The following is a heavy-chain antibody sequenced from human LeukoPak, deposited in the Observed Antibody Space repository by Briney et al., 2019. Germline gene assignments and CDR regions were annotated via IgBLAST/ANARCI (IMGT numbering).Heavy chain of an antibody. V-gene: IGHV3-13*01. D-gene: IGHD3-22*01. CDR1: GFTFSGCD. CDR3: ARSYDSSGPFDY. J-gene: IGHJ4*02. Sequence: PGGSLRLSCAASGFTFSGCDMHWVRHATGKGLEWVSAIGTAGDTYYPGSVKGRFTISRENAKNSLYLQMNSLRAGDTAVYYCARSYDSSGPFDYRGQGTLVTVSS. CDR2: IGTAGDT.